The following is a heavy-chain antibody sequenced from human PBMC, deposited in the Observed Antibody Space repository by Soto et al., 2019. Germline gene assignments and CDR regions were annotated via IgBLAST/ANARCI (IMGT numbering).Heavy chain of an antibody. V-gene: IGHV4-31*03. CDR1: GGTSRRVGYY. Sequence: PSVTLSHTCTVFGGTSRRVGYYCSWIRQHPGKGLEWIGYIYHTGSTYYNPSLKSRVTISVDTSKNQFSLKVTSVTAADTAVYYCARVGGINWFDPWGQGTLVTVSS. J-gene: IGHJ5*02. CDR3: ARVGGINWFDP. CDR2: IYHTGST. D-gene: IGHD3-16*01.